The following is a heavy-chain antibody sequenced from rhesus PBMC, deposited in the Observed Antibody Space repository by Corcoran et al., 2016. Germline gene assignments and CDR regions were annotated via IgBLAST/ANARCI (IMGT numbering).Heavy chain of an antibody. CDR1: GGSFSSYW. V-gene: IGHV4-80*01. D-gene: IGHD6-37*01. J-gene: IGHJ4*01. CDR2: INGNSGRT. CDR3: ARNFGWSLGY. Sequence: QVQLQESGPGLVKPSETLSLTRAVSGGSFSSYWWSWIRQPPGKGLEWIGEINGNSGRTNHNPSLKSRVTISKDASKNEFCLKLSSVTAADTAVYDCARNFGWSLGYWGQGVLVTVSS.